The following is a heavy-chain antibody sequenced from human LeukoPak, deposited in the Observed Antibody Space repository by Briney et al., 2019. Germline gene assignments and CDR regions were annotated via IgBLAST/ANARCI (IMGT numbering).Heavy chain of an antibody. V-gene: IGHV3-48*01. D-gene: IGHD3-22*01. Sequence: GGSLRLSCAASGFTFSSYSMNWVRQAPGKGLEWVSYISSSSSTIYYADSVKGRFTISRDNAKSSLYLQMNCLRAEDTAVYYCARDAAYYYDSSGSEFDYWGQGTLVTVSS. CDR1: GFTFSSYS. CDR2: ISSSSSTI. CDR3: ARDAAYYYDSSGSEFDY. J-gene: IGHJ4*02.